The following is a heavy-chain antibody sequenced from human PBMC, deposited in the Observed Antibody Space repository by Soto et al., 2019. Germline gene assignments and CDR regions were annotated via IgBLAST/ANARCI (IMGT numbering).Heavy chain of an antibody. Sequence: QVQLQESGPGLVKPSQTLSLTCTVSGGSISSGGYYWSWIRQHPGKGLEWIGYIYYSGSTYYNPSLKSRVTISVDTSKNQCSRKLSAGTAADTAVYYCARGVWGYDILTGHQWFDPWGQGTLVTVSS. D-gene: IGHD3-9*01. J-gene: IGHJ5*02. CDR2: IYYSGST. CDR1: GGSISSGGYY. V-gene: IGHV4-31*03. CDR3: ARGVWGYDILTGHQWFDP.